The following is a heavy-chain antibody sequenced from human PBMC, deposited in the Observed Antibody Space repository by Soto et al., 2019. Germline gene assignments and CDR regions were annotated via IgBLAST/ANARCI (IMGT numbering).Heavy chain of an antibody. V-gene: IGHV3-48*02. Sequence: EVQLVESGGGLVQPGGSLRLSCAASGFTFSSYSMKWVRQAPGKGLEWVSYISSSSSTIYYADSVKGRFTISRDNAKNSLYLQMNSLRDEDTAVYYCAREPYDFLGNWFDPWGQGTLVTVSS. J-gene: IGHJ5*02. CDR1: GFTFSSYS. CDR3: AREPYDFLGNWFDP. D-gene: IGHD3-3*01. CDR2: ISSSSSTI.